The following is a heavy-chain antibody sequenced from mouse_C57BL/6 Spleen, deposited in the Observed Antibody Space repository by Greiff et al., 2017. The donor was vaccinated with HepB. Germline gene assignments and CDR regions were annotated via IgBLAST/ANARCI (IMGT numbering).Heavy chain of an antibody. V-gene: IGHV1-76*01. J-gene: IGHJ1*03. CDR2: IYPGSGNT. CDR3: ARCDYGWYFDV. Sequence: QVQLQQSGAELVRPGASVKLSCKASGYTFTDYYINWVKQRPGQGLEWIARIYPGSGNTYYNEKFKGKATLTAEKSSSTAYMQLSSLTSEDSAVYFCARCDYGWYFDVWGTGTTVTVSS. D-gene: IGHD2-4*01. CDR1: GYTFTDYY.